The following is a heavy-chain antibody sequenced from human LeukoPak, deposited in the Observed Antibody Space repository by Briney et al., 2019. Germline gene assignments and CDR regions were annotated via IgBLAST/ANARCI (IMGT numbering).Heavy chain of an antibody. V-gene: IGHV4-59*01. J-gene: IGHJ4*02. Sequence: PSETLSLTCTVSGDSINNYHWSWIRQPPGKGLEWIGYIYYSGGTNYNPSLKSRVTMSVDTSKNQFSLKPSSVTAADTAVYYCARGRGFDYWGQGTLVTVSS. CDR3: ARGRGFDY. CDR1: GDSINNYH. CDR2: IYYSGGT. D-gene: IGHD3-10*01.